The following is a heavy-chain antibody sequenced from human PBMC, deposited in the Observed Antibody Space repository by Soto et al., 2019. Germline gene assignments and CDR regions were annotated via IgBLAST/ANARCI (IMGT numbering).Heavy chain of an antibody. V-gene: IGHV5-51*01. J-gene: IGHJ6*02. CDR2: IYPGDSDT. CDR1: GYSFTSYW. D-gene: IGHD3-22*01. Sequence: GESLKISCKGSGYSFTSYWIGWVRQMPGKGLEWMGIIYPGDSDTRYSPSFQGQVTISADKSISTAYLQWSGLKASDTAMYYCARRSGYSPIYYYYYGMDVWGQGTTVTVSS. CDR3: ARRSGYSPIYYYYYGMDV.